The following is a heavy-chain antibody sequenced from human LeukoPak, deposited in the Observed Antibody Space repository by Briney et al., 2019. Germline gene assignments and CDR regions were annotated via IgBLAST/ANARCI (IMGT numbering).Heavy chain of an antibody. CDR1: GYTFTNYY. CDR2: ISAYNGNT. D-gene: IGHD1-26*01. V-gene: IGHV1-18*04. CDR3: ARDLRGSYYYYYGMDV. J-gene: IGHJ6*02. Sequence: ASVKVSCKASGYTFTNYYLHWVRQAPGQGLEWMGWISAYNGNTNYAQKLQGRVTMTTDTSTSTAYMELRSLRSDDTAVYYCARDLRGSYYYYYGMDVWGQGTTVTVSS.